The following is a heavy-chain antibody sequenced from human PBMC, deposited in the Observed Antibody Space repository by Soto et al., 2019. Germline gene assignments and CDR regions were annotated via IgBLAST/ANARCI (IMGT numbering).Heavy chain of an antibody. J-gene: IGHJ6*02. D-gene: IGHD5-18*01. V-gene: IGHV1-69*13. Sequence: SVKVSCKVSGGSFISYAISWVRQAPGQGLEWVGGIVPMFGRGNHAQRFQGRVTITADESTSTVHMELTSLRSEDTAVYYCARDASTVETAMVSQYFYGMDVWGLGTTVTVSS. CDR3: ARDASTVETAMVSQYFYGMDV. CDR1: GGSFISYA. CDR2: IVPMFGRG.